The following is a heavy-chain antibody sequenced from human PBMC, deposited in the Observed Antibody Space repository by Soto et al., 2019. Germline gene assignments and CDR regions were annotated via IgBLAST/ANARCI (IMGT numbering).Heavy chain of an antibody. V-gene: IGHV3-23*01. CDR3: AKVVELDV. D-gene: IGHD2-15*01. Sequence: EVLLLESGGGLVQPGGSLRLYCEASGFSFSSFAMNWVRQAPGKGLEWVSAIGDSGASTYYADSVKGRFTISRDNSRNTLYLQLNSLRAEDTAVYYCAKVVELDVRGNGTTVTVSS. CDR1: GFSFSSFA. J-gene: IGHJ6*04. CDR2: IGDSGAST.